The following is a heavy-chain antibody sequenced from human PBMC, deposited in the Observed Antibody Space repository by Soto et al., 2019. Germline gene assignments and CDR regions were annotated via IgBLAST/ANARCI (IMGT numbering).Heavy chain of an antibody. D-gene: IGHD5-18*01. CDR2: ISYDGSNK. CDR3: AKGMTAMVTAGLDY. J-gene: IGHJ4*02. Sequence: QVQLVESGGGVVQPGRSLRLSCAASGFTFSSYGMHWVRQAPGKGLEWVAVISYDGSNKYYADSVKGRFTISRDNSKNTLYLQMNSLRAEDTAVYYCAKGMTAMVTAGLDYWGQGTLVTVSS. CDR1: GFTFSSYG. V-gene: IGHV3-30*18.